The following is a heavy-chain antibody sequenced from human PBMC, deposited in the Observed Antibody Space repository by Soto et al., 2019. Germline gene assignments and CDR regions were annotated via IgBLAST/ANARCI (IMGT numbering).Heavy chain of an antibody. CDR3: AKWPPDPFQV. J-gene: IGHJ3*01. D-gene: IGHD2-8*01. V-gene: IGHV1-46*01. Sequence: ASVKVSCKASGYSFTTYNIHWVRQAPGPGLEWMGAVNPSSGSASYAQKFQGRVTLTRDTSTSTVYMELSSLRSEDAAVYYCAKWPPDPFQVGAQGKLATVPS. CDR1: GYSFTTYN. CDR2: VNPSSGSA.